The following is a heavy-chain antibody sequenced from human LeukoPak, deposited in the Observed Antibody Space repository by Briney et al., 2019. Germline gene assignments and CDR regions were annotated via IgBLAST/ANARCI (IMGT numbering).Heavy chain of an antibody. Sequence: GGSLRLSRAASGFIFRSYSMNWVRQAPGKGLEWVAYISSSSTIYYADSVKGRFTISRDNAKNSLYLQMNSLRAEDTAVYYCAGALGGIADLRLLWGQGSLVTVSS. D-gene: IGHD6-13*01. J-gene: IGHJ4*02. CDR3: AGALGGIADLRLL. CDR1: GFIFRSYS. CDR2: ISSSSTI. V-gene: IGHV3-48*01.